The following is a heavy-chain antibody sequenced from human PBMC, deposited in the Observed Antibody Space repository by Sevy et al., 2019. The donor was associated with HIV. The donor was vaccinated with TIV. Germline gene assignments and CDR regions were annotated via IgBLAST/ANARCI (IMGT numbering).Heavy chain of an antibody. J-gene: IGHJ4*02. V-gene: IGHV3-30*04. Sequence: GGSLRLSCAASGFTFSSYAMHWVRQAPGKWLEWVAVISYDGSNKYYADSVKGRFTISRDNSKNTLYLQMNSLRAEDTAVYYCASGRRGYCSSTSCYTVDYWGQGTLVTVSS. D-gene: IGHD2-2*02. CDR1: GFTFSSYA. CDR2: ISYDGSNK. CDR3: ASGRRGYCSSTSCYTVDY.